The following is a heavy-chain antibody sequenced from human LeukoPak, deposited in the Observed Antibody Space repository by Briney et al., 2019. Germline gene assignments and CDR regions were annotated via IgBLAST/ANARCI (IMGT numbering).Heavy chain of an antibody. CDR3: TSRYCSGGSCRAFDY. CDR1: GFTFSSYA. CDR2: ISGSGGST. Sequence: PGGSLRLSCAASGFTFSSYAMSWARQAPGKGLEWVSTISGSGGSTYYANSVKGQFTISRDNSKNTLYLQMDSLRAEDTAVYYCTSRYCSGGSCRAFDYWGQGTLVTVSS. V-gene: IGHV3-23*01. J-gene: IGHJ4*02. D-gene: IGHD2-15*01.